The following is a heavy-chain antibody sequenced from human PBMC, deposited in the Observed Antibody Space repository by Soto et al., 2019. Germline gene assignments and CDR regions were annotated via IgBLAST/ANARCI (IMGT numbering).Heavy chain of an antibody. V-gene: IGHV3-23*01. CDR2: ISGSGGGT. J-gene: IGHJ6*04. Sequence: GGSLRLSCAASGFTFSSYAMSWVRQAPGKGREWVSAISGSGGGTYYADSVRGRFTISGDNSKNTLYRQRNSLRAEDTAVYYCARDDVLCDGGRCYGVPLDVWGKGTTVTVSS. D-gene: IGHD2-15*01. CDR1: GFTFSSYA. CDR3: ARDDVLCDGGRCYGVPLDV.